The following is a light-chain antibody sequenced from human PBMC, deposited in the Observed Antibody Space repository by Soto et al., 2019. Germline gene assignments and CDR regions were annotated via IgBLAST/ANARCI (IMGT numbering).Light chain of an antibody. V-gene: IGKV3-20*01. CDR1: QSVSGSY. Sequence: EIVLTQSPGTLSLSPGERATLSCRASQSVSGSYLAWYQQKPGQAPRLLIFGSSRRATGISDRFSGSGSGTEFSLTISRLEPEDFAVYYCQQYGSSPFTFGRGTKVDIK. CDR3: QQYGSSPFT. J-gene: IGKJ4*01. CDR2: GSS.